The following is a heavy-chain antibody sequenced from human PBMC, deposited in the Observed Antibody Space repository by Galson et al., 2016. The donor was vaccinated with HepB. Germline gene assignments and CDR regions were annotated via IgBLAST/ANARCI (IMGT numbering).Heavy chain of an antibody. D-gene: IGHD4-23*01. CDR3: ASSPPPTWKLLLYYSYYYMAV. Sequence: SVKVSCKVSGHTLTDLSIHWVRQAPGKGLEWMGGFDPEDGKPIYAQKFKGRVTVTEDTSTDTAFMQLSGLRSDDTAVYYCASSPPPTWKLLLYYSYYYMAVWGQGTMVTVSS. CDR1: GHTLTDLS. V-gene: IGHV1-24*01. J-gene: IGHJ6*02. CDR2: FDPEDGKP.